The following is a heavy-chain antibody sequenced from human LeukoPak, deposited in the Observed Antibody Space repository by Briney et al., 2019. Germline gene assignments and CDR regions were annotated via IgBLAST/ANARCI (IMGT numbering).Heavy chain of an antibody. D-gene: IGHD3-16*02. CDR3: AKARYDYVWGSYRYYFDY. V-gene: IGHV4-30-4*01. CDR2: IYYSGST. Sequence: SQTLSLTCTVSGGSISSGDYYWSWIRQPPGKGLEWIGYIYYSGSTYYNPSLKSRVTISVDTPKNQFSLKLSSVTAADTAVYYCAKARYDYVWGSYRYYFDYWGQGALVTVSS. CDR1: GGSISSGDYY. J-gene: IGHJ4*02.